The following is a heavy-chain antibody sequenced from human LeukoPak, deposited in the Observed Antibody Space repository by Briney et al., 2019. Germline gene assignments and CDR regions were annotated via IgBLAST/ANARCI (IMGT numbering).Heavy chain of an antibody. CDR1: GGSFSRYY. CDR3: ARGATISETGYFDF. V-gene: IGHV4-34*01. CDR2: IDHRGDT. J-gene: IGHJ4*03. Sequence: SETLSLTCAVYGGSFSRYYWSWIRQSPGKGLEWIAEIDHRGDTNYNPSVKSRITISVDTSKNQFSLKVRSLSAADTALYYCARGATISETGYFDFWGQGTLVTVSS. D-gene: IGHD5-24*01.